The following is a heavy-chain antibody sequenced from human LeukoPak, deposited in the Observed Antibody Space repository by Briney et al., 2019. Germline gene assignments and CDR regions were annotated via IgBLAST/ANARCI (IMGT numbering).Heavy chain of an antibody. CDR2: ISYDGSNK. V-gene: IGHV3-30*18. J-gene: IGHJ6*02. Sequence: PGGSLRLSCAASGFTFSSYGMHWDRQAPGKGLEWVAVISYDGSNKYYADSVKGRFTISRDNSKNTLYLQMNSLRAEDTAVYYCAKVEAYYDFWSGSFYYYYGMDVWGQGTTVTVSS. CDR1: GFTFSSYG. D-gene: IGHD3-3*01. CDR3: AKVEAYYDFWSGSFYYYYGMDV.